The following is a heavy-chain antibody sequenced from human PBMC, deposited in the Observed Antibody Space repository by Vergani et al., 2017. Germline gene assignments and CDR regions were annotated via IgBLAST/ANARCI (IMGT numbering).Heavy chain of an antibody. CDR2: IYTSGST. D-gene: IGHD3-22*01. J-gene: IGHJ4*02. CDR1: GGSISSGSYY. CDR3: ARDGADSSGYEYYFDY. Sequence: QVQLQESGPGLVKPSQTLSLTCTVSGGSISSGSYYWSWIRQPAGKGLEWIGRIYTSGSTNYNPSLKSRVTISVDTSKNQFSLKLSSVTAADTAVYYCARDGADSSGYEYYFDYGGQGTLVTVSS. V-gene: IGHV4-61*02.